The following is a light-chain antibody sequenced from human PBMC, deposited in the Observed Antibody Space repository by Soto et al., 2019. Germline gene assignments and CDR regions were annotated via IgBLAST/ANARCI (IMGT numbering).Light chain of an antibody. CDR2: AAS. Sequence: EIELTQSPSTLSLSAGERATITCTTNQGISTYLAWYQQKRGMVPRLLTHAASTLAIGIPSRFSASGSETAFTLTISSLEPEDLATYYCQQLGSWPPTFGRGTRVDI. CDR1: QGISTY. V-gene: IGKV3-11*01. J-gene: IGKJ4*02. CDR3: QQLGSWPPT.